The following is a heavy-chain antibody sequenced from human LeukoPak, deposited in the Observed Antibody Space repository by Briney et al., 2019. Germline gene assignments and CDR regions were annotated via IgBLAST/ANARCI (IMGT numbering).Heavy chain of an antibody. D-gene: IGHD4-17*01. V-gene: IGHV1-2*02. CDR1: DYTFSGYY. Sequence: ASVKVSCKTSDYTFSGYYINWVRQAPGQGLEWMGRINPNNGDTFYTQQFQGRVTMTRDTSINTLYMELSSLRSDDMAVYYCAMMTTVTLGWFDPWGQGTLVTVSS. CDR2: INPNNGDT. CDR3: AMMTTVTLGWFDP. J-gene: IGHJ5*02.